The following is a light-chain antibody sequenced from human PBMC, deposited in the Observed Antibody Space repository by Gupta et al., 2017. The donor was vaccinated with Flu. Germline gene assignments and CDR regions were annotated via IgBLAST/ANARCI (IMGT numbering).Light chain of an antibody. V-gene: IGKV3-11*01. J-gene: IGKJ2*01. CDR3: QKRSNWPPYT. CDR1: QSVSTY. Sequence: EIELTQSPATLSLSPGERATLSCRASQSVSTYLAWYQKKPGQAPRLLIYDASNRATGIPARFSGSGSGKNFTLTISSLEPEDFAGYYCQKRSNWPPYTFGQGTRLEI. CDR2: DAS.